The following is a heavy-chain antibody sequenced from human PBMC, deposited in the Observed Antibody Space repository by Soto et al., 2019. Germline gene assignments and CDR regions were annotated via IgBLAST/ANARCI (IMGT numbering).Heavy chain of an antibody. CDR3: ARGGKTLTPFAS. Sequence: PSETLSLTCAVSGGSISSGGYSWSWIRQPPGEGLEWIGYIYHSESTYYTPSLKSRVTISVDRSKNHFSLMLSSVTAADTAVYFCARGGKTLTPFASWGLGSLVTGSS. CDR2: IYHSEST. V-gene: IGHV4-30-2*01. D-gene: IGHD4-17*01. J-gene: IGHJ1*01. CDR1: GGSISSGGYS.